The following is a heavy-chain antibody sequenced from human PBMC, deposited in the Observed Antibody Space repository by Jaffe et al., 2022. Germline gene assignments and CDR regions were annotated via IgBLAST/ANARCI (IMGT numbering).Heavy chain of an antibody. CDR3: AKDIRGYSYGSLYFDY. CDR1: GFTFDDYA. J-gene: IGHJ4*02. Sequence: EVQLVESGGVVVQPGGSLRLSCAASGFTFDDYAMHWVRQAPGKGLEWVSLISWDGGSTYYADSVKGRFTISRDNSKNSLYLQMNSLRAEDTALYYCAKDIRGYSYGSLYFDYWGQGTLVTVSS. CDR2: ISWDGGST. V-gene: IGHV3-43D*04. D-gene: IGHD5-18*01.